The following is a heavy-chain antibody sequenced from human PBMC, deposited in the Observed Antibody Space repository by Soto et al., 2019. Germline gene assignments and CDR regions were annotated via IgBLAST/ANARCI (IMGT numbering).Heavy chain of an antibody. CDR2: IYYSGST. V-gene: IGHV4-59*08. Sequence: PSETLSLTCTVSGGSISSYYWSWIRQPPGKGLEWIGYIYYSGSTNYNPSLKSRVTISVDTSKNQFSLKLSSVTAADTAVYYCARHGYSSSWYPNWFDPWGQGTLVTVSS. J-gene: IGHJ5*02. CDR1: GGSISSYY. D-gene: IGHD6-13*01. CDR3: ARHGYSSSWYPNWFDP.